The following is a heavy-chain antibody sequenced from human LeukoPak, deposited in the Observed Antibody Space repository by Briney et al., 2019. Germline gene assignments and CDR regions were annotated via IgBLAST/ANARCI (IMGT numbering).Heavy chain of an antibody. CDR3: ARGRGDSSSWYSYYGMDV. J-gene: IGHJ6*02. Sequence: SETLSLTCAVYGGSFSGYYWSWIRQPPGKGLEWIGEINHSGSTNYNPSLKSRVTISVDTSKNQFSLKLSSVTAADTAVYYCARGRGDSSSWYSYYGMDVWGQGTTVTVSS. CDR1: GGSFSGYY. D-gene: IGHD6-13*01. CDR2: INHSGST. V-gene: IGHV4-34*01.